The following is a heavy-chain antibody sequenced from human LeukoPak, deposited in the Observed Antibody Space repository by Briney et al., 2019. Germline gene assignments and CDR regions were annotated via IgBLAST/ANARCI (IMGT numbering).Heavy chain of an antibody. CDR1: GFTFSSYG. CDR2: ISYDGSNK. J-gene: IGHJ4*02. D-gene: IGHD3-22*01. Sequence: GGSLRLSCVASGFTFSSYGMHWVRQAPGKGLEWVVVISYDGSNKYYADSVKGRFTISRDNSKHTLYLQMNSLRAEDTAVYYCAQDYSGYYSYFDYWGQGTLVTVSS. CDR3: AQDYSGYYSYFDY. V-gene: IGHV3-30*18.